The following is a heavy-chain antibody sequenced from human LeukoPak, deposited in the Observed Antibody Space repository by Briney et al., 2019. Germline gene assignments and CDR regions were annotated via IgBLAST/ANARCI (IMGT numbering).Heavy chain of an antibody. CDR2: MNPKSGNT. V-gene: IGHV1-8*01. Sequence: GASVTVSFNISGDTFTTYDTNWVRQATGQGLEWVGWMNPKSGNTVYAQKFQGRLTLTRDISISTAYMELSSLRSEDTAVYFCARAITIFDYYYMDVWGKGTTVTVYS. CDR1: GDTFTTYD. J-gene: IGHJ6*03. D-gene: IGHD3-3*01. CDR3: ARAITIFDYYYMDV.